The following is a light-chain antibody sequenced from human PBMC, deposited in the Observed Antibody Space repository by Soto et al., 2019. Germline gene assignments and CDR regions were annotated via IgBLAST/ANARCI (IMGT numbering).Light chain of an antibody. J-gene: IGKJ1*01. V-gene: IGKV1-5*03. CDR3: QQYNSFST. CDR2: KAS. Sequence: DIQMTQSPSSVSASVGDRVSITCRDSQSISSWLAWYQQKPGKAPKLLIYKASTLEGGVPSRFSGSGSGTEFTLTISSLQPDDFATYYCQQYNSFSTFGQGTKVDI. CDR1: QSISSW.